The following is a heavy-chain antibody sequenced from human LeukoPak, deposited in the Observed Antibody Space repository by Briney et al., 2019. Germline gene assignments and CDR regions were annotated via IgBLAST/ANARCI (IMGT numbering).Heavy chain of an antibody. V-gene: IGHV3-30*02. CDR1: GFTFSTYA. Sequence: PGGSLRLSCAASGFTFSTYAMHWVRQAAGQGLDWVAFIRHDGSIKYYADSVKGRFTTSRDNSKNTLYLQMNSLRTEDTAVYYCARGDCSGDCYHPLYYWGQGSLVTVSS. J-gene: IGHJ4*02. D-gene: IGHD2-21*02. CDR3: ARGDCSGDCYHPLYY. CDR2: IRHDGSIK.